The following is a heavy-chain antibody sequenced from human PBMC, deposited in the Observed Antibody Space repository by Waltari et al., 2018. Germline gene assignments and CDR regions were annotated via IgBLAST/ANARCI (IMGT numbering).Heavy chain of an antibody. Sequence: QLQLQESGPGLVKPSETLSLTCTFSGVSISSSSNYWGWIRQPPGKGLEWIGSIYYSGSTYYNPSRKSRVTISVDTSKNQFSLKLSSVTAADTAVYYCARVSMVQGNAFDIWGQGTMVTVSS. J-gene: IGHJ3*02. CDR2: IYYSGST. CDR3: ARVSMVQGNAFDI. CDR1: GVSISSSSNY. V-gene: IGHV4-39*07. D-gene: IGHD3-10*01.